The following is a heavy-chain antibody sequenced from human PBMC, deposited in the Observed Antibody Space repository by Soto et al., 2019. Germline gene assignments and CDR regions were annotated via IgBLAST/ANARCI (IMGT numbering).Heavy chain of an antibody. D-gene: IGHD6-19*01. J-gene: IGHJ3*01. CDR3: ARAATGWGNALDV. Sequence: SETLSLTCIVSGASIGTAAYYWGWIRPPPGKGLVWIAYIYYSVTYYNPSLKSRVNISLDTSKNQFSLNLRSMTAADTAVYHCARAATGWGNALDVWGQGTMVTVSS. CDR1: GASIGTAAYY. CDR2: IYYSVT. V-gene: IGHV4-30-4*08.